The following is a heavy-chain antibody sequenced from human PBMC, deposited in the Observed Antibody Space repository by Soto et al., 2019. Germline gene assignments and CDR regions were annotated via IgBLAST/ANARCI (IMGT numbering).Heavy chain of an antibody. CDR3: ARGKMGQMGAPNWFDP. Sequence: PSETLSLTCAVSGGSISSGGYSWSWIRQPPGKGLEWIGYIYHSGSTYYNPSLKSRVTISVDRSKNQFSLKLSSVTAADTAEYYCARGKMGQMGAPNWFDPWGQGTLVTVSS. D-gene: IGHD3-16*01. V-gene: IGHV4-30-2*01. J-gene: IGHJ5*02. CDR2: IYHSGST. CDR1: GGSISSGGYS.